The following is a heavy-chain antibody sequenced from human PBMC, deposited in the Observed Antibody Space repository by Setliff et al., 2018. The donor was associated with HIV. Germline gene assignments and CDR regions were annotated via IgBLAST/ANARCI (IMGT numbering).Heavy chain of an antibody. Sequence: GASVKVSXKXXXXXXSXXSXQWVRQXPGXXXEWVAGINGGNGNTKYAQTFQXXVTITRDTSASTVYMELGSLRSEDTAIYYCGRDGGPGSGWGDYSYYFSMDVWGKGTTVTVSS. CDR1: XXXXSXXS. CDR2: INGGNGNT. J-gene: IGHJ6*03. V-gene: IGHV1-3*01. CDR3: GRDGGPGSGWGDYSYYFSMDV. D-gene: IGHD6-19*01.